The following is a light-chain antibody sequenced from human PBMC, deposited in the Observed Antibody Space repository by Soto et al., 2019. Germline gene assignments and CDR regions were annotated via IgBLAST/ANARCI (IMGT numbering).Light chain of an antibody. J-gene: IGKJ4*01. V-gene: IGKV1-13*02. CDR1: QGISSA. Sequence: AIQLTQSPSSLSASVGDRVTITCRASQGISSALAWYQQKPGKAPKLLIYDASSLDTGVPSRFSGSGSGTDFTLTISSLQPEDFASYYCQHFNTNLFTFGGGTKVEIK. CDR3: QHFNTNLFT. CDR2: DAS.